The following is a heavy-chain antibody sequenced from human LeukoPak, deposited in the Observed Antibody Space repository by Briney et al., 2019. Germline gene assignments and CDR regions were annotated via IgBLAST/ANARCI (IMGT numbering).Heavy chain of an antibody. J-gene: IGHJ4*02. Sequence: ASVKVSCKASGYTFTGYSMHWARQAPGQGLEWMGWINPNSGNTKYAKTLQGRVIMTTDKSTRTAYIELRSRSSDDTAVYYWARDRSRGFDYWGQGTLVTVSS. CDR1: GYTFTGYS. CDR3: ARDRSRGFDY. CDR2: INPNSGNT. V-gene: IGHV1-2*02.